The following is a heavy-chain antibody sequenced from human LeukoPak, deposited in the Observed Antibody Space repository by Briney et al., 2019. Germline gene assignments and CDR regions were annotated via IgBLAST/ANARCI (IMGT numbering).Heavy chain of an antibody. Sequence: GGSLRLSCAASGFTFTSYYMTWVRQAPGKGLEWVANIKQDGSEKFYVDSVKGRFTISRDNAKNSLYLQMNSLRAEDTAVYYCARGYGSGSQPFAYWGQGTLVTVSS. D-gene: IGHD3-10*01. CDR3: ARGYGSGSQPFAY. CDR1: GFTFTSYY. V-gene: IGHV3-7*04. J-gene: IGHJ4*02. CDR2: IKQDGSEK.